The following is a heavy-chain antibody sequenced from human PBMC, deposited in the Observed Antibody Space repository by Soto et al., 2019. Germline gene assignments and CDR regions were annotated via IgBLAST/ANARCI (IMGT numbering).Heavy chain of an antibody. V-gene: IGHV3-23*04. J-gene: IGHJ4*02. CDR2: ISGGGSNT. Sequence: DVRLAESGGGLVQPGGSLRLSCTTSGFSFASFAMTWVRQAPGKGLEWVSGISGGGSNTFYADSVKGRFTISRDNSKNTLLLQMNSLGAEDTAVYYCAKDSNKYSSSLRGRYFDYWGQGIGVTVSS. CDR3: AKDSNKYSSSLRGRYFDY. D-gene: IGHD4-4*01. CDR1: GFSFASFA.